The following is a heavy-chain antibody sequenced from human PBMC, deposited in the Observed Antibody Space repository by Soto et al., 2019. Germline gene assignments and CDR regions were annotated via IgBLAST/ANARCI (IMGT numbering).Heavy chain of an antibody. D-gene: IGHD3-22*01. CDR3: ARDRPHYYDSSVSGAFDI. CDR1: GFTFSSFS. CDR2: IRSSSSYI. V-gene: IGHV3-21*01. J-gene: IGHJ3*02. Sequence: EGSLRFPFAASGFTFSSFSMNWVWQAPGKGLEWVSSIRSSSSYIYYADSVKGRFTISRDNAKNSLYLQMNSLRAEDTAVYYCARDRPHYYDSSVSGAFDIWGQGTMVTVS.